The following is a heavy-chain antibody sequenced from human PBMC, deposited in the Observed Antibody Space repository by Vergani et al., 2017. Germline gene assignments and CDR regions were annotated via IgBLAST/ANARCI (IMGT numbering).Heavy chain of an antibody. V-gene: IGHV3-23*01. J-gene: IGHJ4*02. CDR3: AKARYDSSGSYIGGIFHN. D-gene: IGHD3-22*01. Sequence: EVQLLESGGGLVQPGGSLRLSCAASGFTFSRSAMSWVRQAPGKGLEWVSTISGNGGSTYYGDSAKGRSTISRDNSKNTLYLQMNSLRAEDTAIYYCAKARYDSSGSYIGGIFHNWGQGTLVTVSS. CDR1: GFTFSRSA. CDR2: ISGNGGST.